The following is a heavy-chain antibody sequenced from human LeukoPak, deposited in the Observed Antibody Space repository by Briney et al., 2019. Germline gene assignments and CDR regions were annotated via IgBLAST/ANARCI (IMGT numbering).Heavy chain of an antibody. CDR2: IYYSGST. J-gene: IGHJ3*02. CDR3: ARAPPIIAVAGSAFDI. V-gene: IGHV4-31*03. D-gene: IGHD6-19*01. Sequence: PSQTPSLTCTVSGGSIISGGYYWSWIRQHPGKGLEWFGYIYYSGSTYYSPSLKSRVIISVDTSKKQFSLKLSSLTAADTAVYYCARAPPIIAVAGSAFDIWGQGTVVIVSS. CDR1: GGSIISGGYY.